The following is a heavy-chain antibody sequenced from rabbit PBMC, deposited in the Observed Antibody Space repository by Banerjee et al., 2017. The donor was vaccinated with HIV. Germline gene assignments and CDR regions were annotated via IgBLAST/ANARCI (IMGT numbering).Heavy chain of an antibody. V-gene: IGHV1S45*01. CDR1: GIDFSSHA. Sequence: QQQLEESGGGLVKPGGTLTLTCKASGIDFSSHAMCWVRQAPGKGLEWITCISTTDRTYYASWAKGRFTISKTSSTTVTLQMTSLTAADTATYFCTRTAGYLDDGDGYFNLWGPGTLVTVS. CDR2: ISTTDRT. D-gene: IGHD2-1*01. J-gene: IGHJ4*01. CDR3: TRTAGYLDDGDGYFNL.